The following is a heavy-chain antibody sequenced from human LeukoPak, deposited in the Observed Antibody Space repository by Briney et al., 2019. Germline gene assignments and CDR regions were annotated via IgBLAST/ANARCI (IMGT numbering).Heavy chain of an antibody. CDR1: GYTFTGYY. CDR3: ARGVPAAIGSVYYYYMDV. D-gene: IGHD2-2*02. V-gene: IGHV1-2*02. Sequence: GASVKVSCKASGYTFTGYYMHWVRQAPGQGLEWMGWINPNSGGTNYAQKFQGRVTMTRDTSISTAYMELSRLRSDDTAVYYCARGVPAAIGSVYYYYMDVWGKGTTVTVSS. CDR2: INPNSGGT. J-gene: IGHJ6*03.